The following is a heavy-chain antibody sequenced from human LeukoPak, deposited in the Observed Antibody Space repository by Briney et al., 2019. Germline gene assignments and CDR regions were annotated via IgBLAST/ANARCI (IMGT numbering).Heavy chain of an antibody. CDR2: IYYSGST. CDR3: ARQDTMIVVVIPN. D-gene: IGHD3-22*01. V-gene: IGHV4-39*01. Sequence: SETLSLTCTVSGGSISSSSYYWGWIRQPPGKGLEWIGSIYYSGSTYYNPSLKSRVTISVDTSKNQFSLKLSPVTAADTAVYYCARQDTMIVVVIPNWGQGTLVTVSS. CDR1: GGSISSSSYY. J-gene: IGHJ4*02.